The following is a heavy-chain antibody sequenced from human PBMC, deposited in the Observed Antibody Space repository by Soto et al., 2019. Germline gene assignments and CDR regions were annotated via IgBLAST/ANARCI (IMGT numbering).Heavy chain of an antibody. CDR3: ARDGATTGHWDF. D-gene: IGHD1-26*01. CDR2: ISTSSATI. Sequence: GGSLRLSCAASGFTFSTFSMNWVRQAPGEGLEWISYISTSSATIHYADSVKGRFTISRDNAKNSLYLQMNSLRDEDTAVYYCARDGATTGHWDFWGQGALVTVSS. CDR1: GFTFSTFS. J-gene: IGHJ4*02. V-gene: IGHV3-48*02.